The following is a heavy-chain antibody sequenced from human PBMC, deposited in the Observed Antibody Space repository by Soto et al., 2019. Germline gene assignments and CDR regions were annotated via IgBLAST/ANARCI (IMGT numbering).Heavy chain of an antibody. CDR2: IIPIFGTA. D-gene: IGHD3-10*01. CDR1: GCTFSSYA. J-gene: IGHJ6*01. V-gene: IGHV1-69*13. Sequence: SVKVSCKASGCTFSSYAISWVRQAPGQGLEWMGGIIPIFGTANYAQKFQGRVTITADESTSTAYMELSSLRSEDTAVYYCARGPERSLLRWFGELFTSNYYGMEVWGQGTTVTVSS. CDR3: ARGPERSLLRWFGELFTSNYYGMEV.